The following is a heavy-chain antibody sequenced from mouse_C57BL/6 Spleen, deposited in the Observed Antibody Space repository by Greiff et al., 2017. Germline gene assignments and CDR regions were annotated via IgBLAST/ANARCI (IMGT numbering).Heavy chain of an antibody. Sequence: VQLQQPGTELVKPGASVKLSCKASGYTFTSYWMHWVKQRPGQGLEWIGNINPSNGGTKYNEKFKSKATLTVDKPSSTAYMQLSSLTSEDSAVYYCARSGDYDDAMDYWGQGTSVTVSS. J-gene: IGHJ4*01. CDR3: ARSGDYDDAMDY. CDR2: INPSNGGT. V-gene: IGHV1-53*01. D-gene: IGHD2-4*01. CDR1: GYTFTSYW.